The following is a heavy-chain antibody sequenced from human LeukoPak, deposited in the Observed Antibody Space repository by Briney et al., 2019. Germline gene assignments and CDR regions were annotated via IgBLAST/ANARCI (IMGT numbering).Heavy chain of an antibody. CDR2: IYSGGST. CDR3: ARVSSSSSKYYFDY. V-gene: IGHV3-66*01. CDR1: GFTVSSNY. D-gene: IGHD6-6*01. Sequence: GGSLRLFCAASGFTVSSNYMSWVRQAPGKGLEWVSVIYSGGSTYYADSVKGRFTISRDNSKNTLYLQMNSLRAEDTAVYYCARVSSSSSKYYFDYWGQGTLVTVSS. J-gene: IGHJ4*02.